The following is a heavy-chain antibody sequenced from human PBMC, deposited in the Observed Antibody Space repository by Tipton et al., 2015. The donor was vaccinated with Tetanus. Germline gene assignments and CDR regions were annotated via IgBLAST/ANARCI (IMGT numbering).Heavy chain of an antibody. CDR1: GFTFSSYG. D-gene: IGHD3-22*01. V-gene: IGHV3-30*18. CDR3: AKGAYYYDSSGVHDAFDI. J-gene: IGHJ3*02. Sequence: SLRLSCAAPGFTFSSYGMHWVRQAPGKGLEWVAVISYDGSNKYYADSVKGRFTISRDNSKNTLYLQMNSLRAEDTAVYYCAKGAYYYDSSGVHDAFDIWGQGTMVTVSS. CDR2: ISYDGSNK.